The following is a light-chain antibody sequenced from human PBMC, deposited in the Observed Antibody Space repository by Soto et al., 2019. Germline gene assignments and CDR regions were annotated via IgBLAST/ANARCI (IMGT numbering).Light chain of an antibody. CDR1: SSDVGHYNY. Sequence: QSALTQPPSASGSPGQSVTISCTGTSSDVGHYNYVSWYQQHPGKAPKLMIYEVTKRPSGVPDRFSGSKSVNTASLTVSGLQAEDEADYYCSSYAGSKTLFGGGTKVTVL. CDR2: EVT. V-gene: IGLV2-8*01. J-gene: IGLJ3*02. CDR3: SSYAGSKTL.